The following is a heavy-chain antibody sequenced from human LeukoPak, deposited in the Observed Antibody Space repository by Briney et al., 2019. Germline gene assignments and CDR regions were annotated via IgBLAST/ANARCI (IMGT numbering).Heavy chain of an antibody. CDR1: GXTFSTYW. D-gene: IGHD4-17*01. CDR3: ARDYGEGGYYFDY. V-gene: IGHV3-74*01. J-gene: IGHJ4*02. Sequence: PGGSLRLPCAASGXTFSTYWMHWVRQAPGKGLVWLSRISSDGSSTNYADSVKGRFTISRDNAKNTLYLQMNSLRAEDTAVYYCARDYGEGGYYFDYWGQGTLVTVSS. CDR2: ISSDGSST.